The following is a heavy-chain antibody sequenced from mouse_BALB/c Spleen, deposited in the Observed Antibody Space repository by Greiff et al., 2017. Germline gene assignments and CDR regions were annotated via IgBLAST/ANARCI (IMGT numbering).Heavy chain of an antibody. Sequence: EVQLVESGAELVKPGASVKLSCTASGFNIKDTYMHWVKQRPEQGLEWIGRIDPANGNTKYDPKFQGKATITADTSSNTAYLQLSSLTSEDTAVYYCARNYPYWYFDVWGAGTTVTVSS. CDR2: IDPANGNT. D-gene: IGHD2-1*01. CDR1: GFNIKDTY. V-gene: IGHV14-3*02. CDR3: ARNYPYWYFDV. J-gene: IGHJ1*01.